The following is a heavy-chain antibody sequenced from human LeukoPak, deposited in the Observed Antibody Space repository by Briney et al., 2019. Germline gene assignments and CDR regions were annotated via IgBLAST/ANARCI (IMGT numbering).Heavy chain of an antibody. CDR1: ECTFSNHA. CDR2: ISISGDRT. D-gene: IGHD6-6*01. CDR3: ANEIRPNDY. V-gene: IGHV3-23*01. J-gene: IGHJ4*02. Sequence: PGGSLRLSCAASECTFSNHAMNWVRQAPGKGLEWVSSISISGDRTYYADSVKGRFTISRDNSKNTVYLQMNSLGAEDTAIYYCANEIRPNDYWGQGTLVTVSS.